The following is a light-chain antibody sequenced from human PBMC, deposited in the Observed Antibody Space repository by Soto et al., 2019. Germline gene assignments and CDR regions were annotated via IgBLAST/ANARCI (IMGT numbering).Light chain of an antibody. Sequence: DIQITQSPSTLSASVGDRVTITCRASQSISSWLAWYQQKPGKAPKLLIYDASSLESGVPSRFSGSGSGTEFTLTISSLQPDDFATYSCQQYNSYSAFGQGTKVEIK. CDR1: QSISSW. V-gene: IGKV1-5*01. CDR3: QQYNSYSA. J-gene: IGKJ1*01. CDR2: DAS.